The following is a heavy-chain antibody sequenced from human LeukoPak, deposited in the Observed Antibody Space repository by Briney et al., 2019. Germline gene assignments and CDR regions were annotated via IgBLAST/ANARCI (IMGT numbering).Heavy chain of an antibody. Sequence: ASVKVSCNASGHTFSVYGVFWVRQAPGQGLECMGWISGYNGDIKYAQNFQGRVTMTTDTSTSTAYMELRSLRSDNTAVYYCARSPDGSTDGLGYYYYMDVWGRGTTVTVSS. CDR2: ISGYNGDI. J-gene: IGHJ6*03. CDR3: ARSPDGSTDGLGYYYYMDV. CDR1: GHTFSVYG. V-gene: IGHV1-18*01. D-gene: IGHD2-15*01.